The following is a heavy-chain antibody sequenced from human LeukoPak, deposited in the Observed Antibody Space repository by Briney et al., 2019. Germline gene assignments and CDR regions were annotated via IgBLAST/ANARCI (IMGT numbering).Heavy chain of an antibody. CDR2: ISCSGGST. CDR3: ASRSYYYGMDD. J-gene: IGHJ6*01. V-gene: IGHV3-23*01. CDR1: GFTFSSYA. Sequence: GGSLRLSCAASGFTFSSYAMSWVRQAPGKGWEGVSAISCSGGSTYYADSVKGRFTISRDNSKNTLYLQMNSLRAEDTAVYYCASRSYYYGMDDWGGEGTVTVAS.